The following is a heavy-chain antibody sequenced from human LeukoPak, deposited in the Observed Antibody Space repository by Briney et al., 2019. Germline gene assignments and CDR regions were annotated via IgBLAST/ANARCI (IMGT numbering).Heavy chain of an antibody. CDR1: GYTLTELS. J-gene: IGHJ5*02. CDR2: FDPEDGET. CDR3: ARCMGGSYSNWFDP. Sequence: ASVKVSCKVSGYTLTELSMHWVRQAPGKGLEWMGGFDPEDGETIYAQKFQGRVTMTEDTSTDTAYMELSSLRSEDTAVYYCARCMGGSYSNWFDPWGQGTLVTVSS. D-gene: IGHD1-26*01. V-gene: IGHV1-24*01.